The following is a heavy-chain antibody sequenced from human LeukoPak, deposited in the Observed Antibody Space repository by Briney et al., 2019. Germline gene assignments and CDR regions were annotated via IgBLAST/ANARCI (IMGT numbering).Heavy chain of an antibody. CDR1: GGSISTGGYS. D-gene: IGHD4-17*01. Sequence: SETLSLTCGVSGGSISTGGYSWSWIRQPAGKGLEWIGRIYTSGSTNYNPSPKSRVTISVDTSKNQFSLKLSSVTAADTAVYYCAREYDYGDYGGWFDPWGQGTLVTVSS. CDR2: IYTSGST. J-gene: IGHJ5*02. V-gene: IGHV4-61*02. CDR3: AREYDYGDYGGWFDP.